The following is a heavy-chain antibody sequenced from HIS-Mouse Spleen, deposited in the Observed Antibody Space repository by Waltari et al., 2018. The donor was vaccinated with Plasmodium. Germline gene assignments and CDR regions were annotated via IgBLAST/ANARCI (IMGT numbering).Heavy chain of an antibody. J-gene: IGHJ4*02. CDR2: ISYDGSNK. V-gene: IGHV3-30*18. D-gene: IGHD3-3*01. CDR3: AKEVLGYYDFWSRPDY. CDR1: GFTFGSYG. Sequence: QVPLVESGGGVVQPGRSRRLPCAASGFTFGSYGLPWARLAPGKGLEWVAVISYDGSNKYYADSVKGRFTISRDNSKNTLYLQMNSLRAEDTAVYYCAKEVLGYYDFWSRPDYWGQGTLVTVSS.